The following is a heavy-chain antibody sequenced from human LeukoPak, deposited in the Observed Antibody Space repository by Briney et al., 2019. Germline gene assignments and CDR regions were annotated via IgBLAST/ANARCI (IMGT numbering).Heavy chain of an antibody. CDR3: ARAPGIAAAGTHFDF. CDR2: IYYSGSA. J-gene: IGHJ4*02. Sequence: SETLSLTCTVPGGSLSSYYWSWIRQPPGKGLEWIGYIYYSGSAKYNPSLKSRVTISVDTSKNQFSLKLSSVTAGDTAVYYCARAPGIAAAGTHFDFWGQGTLVTVSS. D-gene: IGHD6-13*01. V-gene: IGHV4-59*01. CDR1: GGSLSSYY.